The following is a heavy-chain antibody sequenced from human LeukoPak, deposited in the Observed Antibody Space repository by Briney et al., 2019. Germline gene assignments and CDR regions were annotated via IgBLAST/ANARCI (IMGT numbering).Heavy chain of an antibody. Sequence: SETLSLTCTVSGVSISSYYWSWVRQPPGKGLEWVGYVYYTGTTNYNPSLKSRVTISVDTSKNRFSLKLSSVTAADTAVYYCARGIGVRYFDWLNWFDPGGQGTLVTVSS. CDR3: ARGIGVRYFDWLNWFDP. D-gene: IGHD3-9*01. CDR2: VYYTGTT. CDR1: GVSISSYY. V-gene: IGHV4-59*12. J-gene: IGHJ5*02.